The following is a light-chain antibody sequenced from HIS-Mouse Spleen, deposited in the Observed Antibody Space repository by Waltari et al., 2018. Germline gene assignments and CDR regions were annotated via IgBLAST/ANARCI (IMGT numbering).Light chain of an antibody. CDR2: EGS. CDR1: SSDVGSYNL. CDR3: CSYAGSSTVG. Sequence: QSALTQPASVSGPPGQSITISCTGTSSDVGSYNLVSWYQQHPGKAPKLMVYEGSKRPSGVSNRFSRSKCGDTASLTIAGRQAEDEADYYCCSYAGSSTVGFGGGTKLTVL. V-gene: IGLV2-23*01. J-gene: IGLJ2*01.